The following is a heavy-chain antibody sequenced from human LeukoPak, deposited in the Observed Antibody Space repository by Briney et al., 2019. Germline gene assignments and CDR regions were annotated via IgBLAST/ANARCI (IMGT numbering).Heavy chain of an antibody. V-gene: IGHV4-59*01. D-gene: IGHD3-22*01. CDR3: ARGGHYYEGAFDI. CDR1: GGSISSYY. CDR2: IYYSGST. J-gene: IGHJ3*02. Sequence: SETLSLTCTVSGGSISSYYWSWIRQPPGKGLEWIGYIYYSGSTSYNPSLKSRVTISVDTSKNQFSLKLSSVTAADTAVYYCARGGHYYEGAFDIWGQGTMVTVSS.